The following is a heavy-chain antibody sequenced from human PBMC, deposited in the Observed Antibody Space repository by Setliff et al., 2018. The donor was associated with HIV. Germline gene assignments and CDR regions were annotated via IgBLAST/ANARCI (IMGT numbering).Heavy chain of an antibody. CDR1: GGSISSYY. D-gene: IGHD1-7*01. CDR3: AKRAVQDGTVTSSNWFES. V-gene: IGHV4-4*09. CDR2: IYTSGST. Sequence: PSETLSLTCTVSGGSISSYYWSWIRQPPGKGLEWIGYIYTSGSTNYNPSLKSRVTISVDTSKNQFSLKLYSVTAADTAVYYCAKRAVQDGTVTSSNWFESWGQGTLVTVSS. J-gene: IGHJ5*01.